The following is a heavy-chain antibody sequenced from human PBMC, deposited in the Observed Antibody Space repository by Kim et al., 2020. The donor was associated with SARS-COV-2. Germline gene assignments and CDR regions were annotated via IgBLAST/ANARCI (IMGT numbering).Heavy chain of an antibody. D-gene: IGHD3-22*01. CDR2: IYYSGST. Sequence: SETLSLTCTVSGGSISSYYWSWIRQPPGKGLEWIGYIYYSGSTNYNPSLKSRVTISVDTSKNQFSLKLSSVTAADTAVYYCARGNYDSSGYYYDHAFDIWGQGTMVTVSS. J-gene: IGHJ3*02. CDR1: GGSISSYY. V-gene: IGHV4-59*13. CDR3: ARGNYDSSGYYYDHAFDI.